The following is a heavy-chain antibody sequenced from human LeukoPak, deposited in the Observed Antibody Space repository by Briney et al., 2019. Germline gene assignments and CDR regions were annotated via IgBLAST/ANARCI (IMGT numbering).Heavy chain of an antibody. V-gene: IGHV3-23*01. CDR2: ISGSGGST. CDR1: GFTFSSYA. Sequence: PGGSLRLSCAASGFTFSSYAMSWVRQAPGKGLEWVSAISGSGGSTYYADSVKGRFTISRDNAKNSLYLQMNSLRAEDTAVYYCARDLDFEYCSGGSCEIFGFGYWGQGTLVIVSS. D-gene: IGHD2-15*01. CDR3: ARDLDFEYCSGGSCEIFGFGY. J-gene: IGHJ4*02.